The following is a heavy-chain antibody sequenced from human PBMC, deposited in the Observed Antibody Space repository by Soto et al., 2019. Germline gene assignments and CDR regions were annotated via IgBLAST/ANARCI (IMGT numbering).Heavy chain of an antibody. CDR1: GFTFDDYA. CDR2: ISWNSGSI. D-gene: IGHD2-15*01. J-gene: IGHJ6*02. Sequence: LSCAASGFTFDDYAMHWVRQAPGKGLEWVSGISWNSGSIGYADSVKGRFTISRDNAKNSLYLQMNSLRAEDTALYYCAKDGYCSGGSCYSGYYGMDVWGQGTKATV. CDR3: AKDGYCSGGSCYSGYYGMDV. V-gene: IGHV3-9*01.